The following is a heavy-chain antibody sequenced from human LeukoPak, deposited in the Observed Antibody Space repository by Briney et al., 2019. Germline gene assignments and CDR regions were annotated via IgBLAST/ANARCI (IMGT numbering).Heavy chain of an antibody. CDR3: AGSRMVYYFDY. CDR1: GGTFSSYA. Sequence: ASVKVSCKASGGTFSSYAICWVRQAPGQGLEWMGGIIPIFGTANYAQKFQGRVTITTDESTSTAYMELSSLRSEDTAVYYCAGSRMVYYFDYWGQGTLVTVSS. CDR2: IIPIFGTA. D-gene: IGHD1-26*01. J-gene: IGHJ4*02. V-gene: IGHV1-69*05.